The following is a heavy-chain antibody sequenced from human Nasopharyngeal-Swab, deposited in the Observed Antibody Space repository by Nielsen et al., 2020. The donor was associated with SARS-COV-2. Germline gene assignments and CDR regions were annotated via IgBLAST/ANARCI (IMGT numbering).Heavy chain of an antibody. V-gene: IGHV1-69*10. CDR2: IIPILGIA. D-gene: IGHD1-26*01. CDR3: ARVVSGSGDY. CDR1: GGTFSSYA. Sequence: SVKISCKASGGTFSSYAISWVRQAPGQGLEWKGWIIPILGIANYAQKFQGSVTITADKTTSPVYMELSSLRSEDTAVDYCARVVSGSGDYWGQGTLVTVSS. J-gene: IGHJ4*02.